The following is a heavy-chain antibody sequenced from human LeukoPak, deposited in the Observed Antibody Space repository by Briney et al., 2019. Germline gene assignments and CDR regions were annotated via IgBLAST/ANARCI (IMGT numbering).Heavy chain of an antibody. Sequence: GGSLRLSCAASGFTFSSYSMNWVRQAPGKGLEWVSSISSSSSYIYYADSVKGRFTIYRDNAKNSLYLQMNSLRAEDTAVYYCAREGRDYDFWSGYPTSNWFDPWGQGTLVTVSS. CDR1: GFTFSSYS. CDR2: ISSSSSYI. D-gene: IGHD3-3*01. CDR3: AREGRDYDFWSGYPTSNWFDP. J-gene: IGHJ5*02. V-gene: IGHV3-21*01.